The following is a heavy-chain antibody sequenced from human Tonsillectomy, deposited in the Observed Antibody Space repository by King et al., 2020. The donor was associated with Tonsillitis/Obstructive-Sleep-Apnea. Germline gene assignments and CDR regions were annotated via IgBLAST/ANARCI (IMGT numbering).Heavy chain of an antibody. J-gene: IGHJ6*03. CDR3: AKEQYYYDSSGSTDYMDV. Sequence: VQLVESGGGVVQPGRSLRLSCAASGFTFSSYGMNWVRQAPGKGLEWGAVISYDGNNKYYADPVKGLFTNSRDNSKNTLYLQMNSLRAEDTAVYYCAKEQYYYDSSGSTDYMDVWGKGTTVTVSS. D-gene: IGHD3-22*01. V-gene: IGHV3-30*18. CDR2: ISYDGNNK. CDR1: GFTFSSYG.